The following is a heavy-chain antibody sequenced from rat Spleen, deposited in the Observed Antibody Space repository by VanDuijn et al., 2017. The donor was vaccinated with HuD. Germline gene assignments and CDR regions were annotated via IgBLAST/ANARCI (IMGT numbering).Heavy chain of an antibody. J-gene: IGHJ2*01. V-gene: IGHV2-16*01. CDR3: ATPGGDYYYDGSYYSYFDY. CDR1: GFSLSSHG. Sequence: QVHLKESGPGLVRPSQTLSLTCTVSGFSLSSHGVIWVRQPPGKGLEWMGGIWSNGGTDYNSAIKSRLSISRDTSKSQVLLKMNSLQTEDTAMYFCATPGGDYYYDGSYYSYFDYWGQGVMVTVSS. D-gene: IGHD1-12*02. CDR2: IWSNGGT.